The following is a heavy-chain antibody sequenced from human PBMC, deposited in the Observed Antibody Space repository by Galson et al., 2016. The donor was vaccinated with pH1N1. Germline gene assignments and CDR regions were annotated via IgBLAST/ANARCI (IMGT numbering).Heavy chain of an antibody. CDR2: ISGSSRDT. D-gene: IGHD4-17*01. J-gene: IGHJ5*02. V-gene: IGHV3-21*04. Sequence: SLRLSCAASGFTFSSYGMSWVRQSPGKGLEWVSSISGSSRDTYFADSLKGRFTISRDTSKNMLFLHMNTPRADDTALYYCAFDTVPNGADHWGQGTLVTVSS. CDR1: GFTFSSYG. CDR3: AFDTVPNGADH.